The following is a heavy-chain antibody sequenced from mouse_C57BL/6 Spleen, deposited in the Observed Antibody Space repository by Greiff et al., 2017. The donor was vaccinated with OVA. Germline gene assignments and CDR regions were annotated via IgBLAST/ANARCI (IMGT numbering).Heavy chain of an antibody. CDR2: IYPRSGNT. CDR1: GYTFTSYG. D-gene: IGHD4-1*01. J-gene: IGHJ4*01. CDR3: AREGTSGATYAMDY. Sequence: VQLQQSGAELSRPGASVKLSCKASGYTFTSYGISWVKQRTGQGLEWIGEIYPRSGNTYYNEKFKGKATLTADKSSSTAYMELRSLTSEDSAVYFCAREGTSGATYAMDYWGQGTSVTVSS. V-gene: IGHV1-81*01.